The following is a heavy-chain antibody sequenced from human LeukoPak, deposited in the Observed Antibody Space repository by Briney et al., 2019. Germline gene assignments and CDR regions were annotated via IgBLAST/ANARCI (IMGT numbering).Heavy chain of an antibody. D-gene: IGHD2-2*01. CDR3: AKDTPWLVPAAPGPDY. J-gene: IGHJ4*02. CDR2: IRYDGSNK. CDR1: GFTFSSYG. V-gene: IGHV3-30*02. Sequence: GGSLRLSCAASGFTFSSYGMRWVRQAPGKGLEWVAFIRYDGSNKYYADSVKGRFTISRDNSKNTLYLQMNSLRAEDTAVYYCAKDTPWLVPAAPGPDYWGQGTLVTVSS.